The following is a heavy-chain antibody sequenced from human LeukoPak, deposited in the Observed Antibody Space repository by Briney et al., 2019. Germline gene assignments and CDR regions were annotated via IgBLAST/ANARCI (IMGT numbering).Heavy chain of an antibody. J-gene: IGHJ4*02. Sequence: GGSLRLSCAASGFTFSSYGMHWVRQAPGKGLEWVAVIWYDGSNKYYADSVKGRFTISRDNSKNTLYLQMNSLRAEDTAVYYCAREARQWELLTPPFDYWGQGTLVTVSS. CDR1: GFTFSSYG. D-gene: IGHD1-26*01. CDR2: IWYDGSNK. CDR3: AREARQWELLTPPFDY. V-gene: IGHV3-33*08.